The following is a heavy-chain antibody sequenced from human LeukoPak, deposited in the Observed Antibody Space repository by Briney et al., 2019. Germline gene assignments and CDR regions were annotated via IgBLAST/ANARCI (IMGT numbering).Heavy chain of an antibody. Sequence: WMGIINPSGGTTSYAQKFQGRVTMTRDTSTSTVYMELSSLRSEDTAVYYCARDVGSSPVDWGQGTLVTVSS. J-gene: IGHJ4*02. V-gene: IGHV1-46*01. D-gene: IGHD6-13*01. CDR3: ARDVGSSPVD. CDR2: INPSGGTT.